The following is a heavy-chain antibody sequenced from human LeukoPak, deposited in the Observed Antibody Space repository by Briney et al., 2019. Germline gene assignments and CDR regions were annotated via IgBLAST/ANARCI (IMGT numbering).Heavy chain of an antibody. J-gene: IGHJ4*02. D-gene: IGHD3-22*01. V-gene: IGHV4-59*01. Sequence: SETLSLTCTVSGGSISSYYWSWIRQPPGKGLEWIGYIYYSGSTNYNPSLKSRVTISVDTSKNQFSLKLSSVTAADTAVYYCARGPDYYDSSGYYYTGDLDYWGQGTLVTVSS. CDR1: GGSISSYY. CDR3: ARGPDYYDSSGYYYTGDLDY. CDR2: IYYSGST.